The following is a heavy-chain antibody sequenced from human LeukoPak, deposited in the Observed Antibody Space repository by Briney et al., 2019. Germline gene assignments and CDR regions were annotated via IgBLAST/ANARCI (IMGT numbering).Heavy chain of an antibody. CDR3: ARDQYYDSKGWFDP. Sequence: SETLSLTCAVYNGSFSGYYWSWIRQSPGKGLEWIGEINHSGGTNYNPSLKSRLTISVDTSKNQFSLKLSSVTAADTAVYYCARDQYYDSKGWFDPWGQGTLATVSS. CDR2: INHSGGT. J-gene: IGHJ5*02. D-gene: IGHD3-22*01. CDR1: NGSFSGYY. V-gene: IGHV4-34*01.